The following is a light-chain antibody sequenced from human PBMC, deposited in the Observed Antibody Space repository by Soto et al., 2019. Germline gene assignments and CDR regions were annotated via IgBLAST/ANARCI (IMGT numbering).Light chain of an antibody. J-gene: IGKJ4*01. CDR2: GAS. V-gene: IGKV3-20*01. CDR3: QHYGSSPPLT. CDR1: QSVSSSY. Sequence: EIVLTQSPGTLSLSPGERATLSCRTSQSVSSSYIAWYQQRPGQAPRLLIYGASKRATDIPDTFSGSGSGTDVTLTISRLEPEDFAVYYCQHYGSSPPLTFGGGTNVEIK.